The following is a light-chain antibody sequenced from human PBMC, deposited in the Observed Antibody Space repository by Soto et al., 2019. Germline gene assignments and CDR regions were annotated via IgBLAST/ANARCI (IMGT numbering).Light chain of an antibody. V-gene: IGLV1-40*01. CDR3: QSYASRLSGWV. CDR2: GNS. CDR1: SSNIGAGYD. J-gene: IGLJ3*02. Sequence: QSVLTQPPSVSGAPGQRVTISCTGSSSNIGAGYDVHWYQQLPGTAPKLLIYGNSNRPSGVPDRFSGSKSGTSASLAITGLQAEDEADYYYQSYASRLSGWVFGGGTKLTVL.